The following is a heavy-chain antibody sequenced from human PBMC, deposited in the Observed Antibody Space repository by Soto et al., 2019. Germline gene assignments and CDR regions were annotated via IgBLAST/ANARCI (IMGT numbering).Heavy chain of an antibody. Sequence: PGRSLRLSCAASGFTFSSYWMSWVRQAPGKGLEWVANIKQDGSEKYYVDSVKGRFTISRDNAKNSLYLQMNSLRAEDTAVYYCASRSNCSGGSCYFDYWGQGTLVTVSS. J-gene: IGHJ4*02. D-gene: IGHD2-15*01. CDR1: GFTFSSYW. V-gene: IGHV3-7*03. CDR3: ASRSNCSGGSCYFDY. CDR2: IKQDGSEK.